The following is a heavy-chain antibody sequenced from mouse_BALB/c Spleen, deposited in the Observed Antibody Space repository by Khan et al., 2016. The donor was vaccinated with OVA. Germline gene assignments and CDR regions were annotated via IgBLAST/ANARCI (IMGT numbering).Heavy chain of an antibody. J-gene: IGHJ4*01. CDR2: IWGDGST. CDR3: ARAYYGNYREAMDF. D-gene: IGHD2-10*01. Sequence: QVQLKESGPGLVAPSQSLSITCSVSGFSLTGYGVNWVRQPPGKGLEWLGMIWGDGSTDSNSALKSRLSISKDDSKSQVFLKMNSLQTDDTAMYDCARAYYGNYREAMDFWGQGTSVTVSS. CDR1: GFSLTGYG. V-gene: IGHV2-6-7*01.